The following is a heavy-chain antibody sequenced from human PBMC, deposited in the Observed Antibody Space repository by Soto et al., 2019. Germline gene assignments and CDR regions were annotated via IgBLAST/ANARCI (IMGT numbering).Heavy chain of an antibody. J-gene: IGHJ3*02. Sequence: QVQLVESGGGVVQPGRSLRLSCAASGSTFRNYGMHWVRQAPGKGLEWVAFIWYDGSNKYYADSVKGRFTISRDNSKNTLDLQMNGLRAEDTAVYYWARDFAEGSSTIWGQGTMVTVSS. CDR2: IWYDGSNK. D-gene: IGHD6-13*01. CDR1: GSTFRNYG. CDR3: ARDFAEGSSTI. V-gene: IGHV3-33*01.